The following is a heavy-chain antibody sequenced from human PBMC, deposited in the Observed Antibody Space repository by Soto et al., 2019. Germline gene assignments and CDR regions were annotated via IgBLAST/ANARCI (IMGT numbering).Heavy chain of an antibody. J-gene: IGHJ3*02. D-gene: IGHD2-15*01. CDR1: GFTFSSYW. V-gene: IGHV3-74*01. CDR3: ARGWVTKYCGGGSCYPRVYAFDI. CDR2: INSDGSST. Sequence: GGSLRLSCAASGFTFSSYWMHWVRQAPGKGLVWVSRINSDGSSTSYADSVKGRFTISRDNAKNTLYLQMNSLRAEDTAVYYCARGWVTKYCGGGSCYPRVYAFDIWGQGTMVIVSS.